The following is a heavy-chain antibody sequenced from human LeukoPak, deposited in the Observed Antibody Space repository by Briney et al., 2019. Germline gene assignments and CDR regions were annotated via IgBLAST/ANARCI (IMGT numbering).Heavy chain of an antibody. CDR3: ARDPMRGGYLNWFDP. D-gene: IGHD5-12*01. J-gene: IGHJ5*02. CDR1: GYTFTSYG. Sequence: ASVKVSCKASGYTFTSYGISWVRQAPGQGLEWMGWISAYNGNTNYAQKIQGRVTMTTDTSTSTAYMELRSLRSDDTAVYYCARDPMRGGYLNWFDPWGQGTLVTVSS. CDR2: ISAYNGNT. V-gene: IGHV1-18*01.